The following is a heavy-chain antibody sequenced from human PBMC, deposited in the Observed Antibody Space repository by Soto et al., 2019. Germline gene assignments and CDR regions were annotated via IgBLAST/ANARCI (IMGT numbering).Heavy chain of an antibody. CDR1: GDSISSNNWY. Sequence: SETLSLTCTVSGDSISSNNWYWGWIRQPPGKGLEWIGSIYYSGSTYYNPSLKSRATLSVDTSKNQFSLKLSSVTAADTAVYYCARNGTNYYDSSGSKGYFDYWGQGTLVTVSS. CDR2: IYYSGST. CDR3: ARNGTNYYDSSGSKGYFDY. J-gene: IGHJ4*02. V-gene: IGHV4-39*01. D-gene: IGHD3-22*01.